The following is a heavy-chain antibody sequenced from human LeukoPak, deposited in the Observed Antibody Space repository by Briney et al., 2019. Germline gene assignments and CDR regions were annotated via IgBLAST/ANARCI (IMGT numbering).Heavy chain of an antibody. V-gene: IGHV1-46*01. D-gene: IGHD2-15*01. CDR2: INPSGETT. Sequence: ASVKVSCKASGYTFTEYYIHWVRQAPGQGLEWMGIINPSGETTSYAQKFRGRVSMTRDMSTSTVYLELGSLRSEDTAVYYCTRVSEGGGSSNAFDYWGQGTLVTVSS. CDR1: GYTFTEYY. J-gene: IGHJ4*02. CDR3: TRVSEGGGSSNAFDY.